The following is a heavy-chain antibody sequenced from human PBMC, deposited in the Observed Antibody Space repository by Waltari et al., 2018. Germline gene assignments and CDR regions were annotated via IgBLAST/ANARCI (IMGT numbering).Heavy chain of an antibody. CDR3: ARGSGIAVAGTYDY. D-gene: IGHD6-19*01. CDR1: GGSISSHY. V-gene: IGHV4-59*11. CDR2: IYYSGST. Sequence: QVQLQESGPGLVKPSETLSLTCTVSGGSISSHYWSWIRQPPGKGLEWIGYIYYSGSTNYNPSPKSRVTISVDTSKNQFSLKLSSVTAADTAVYYCARGSGIAVAGTYDYWGQGTLVTVSS. J-gene: IGHJ4*02.